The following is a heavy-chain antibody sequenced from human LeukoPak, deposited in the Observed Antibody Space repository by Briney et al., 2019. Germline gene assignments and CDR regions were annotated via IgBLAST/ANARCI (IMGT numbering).Heavy chain of an antibody. CDR1: GYTFTGYY. V-gene: IGHV1-2*02. CDR3: ARDPTYAMVYYGMDV. CDR2: INPNSGGT. D-gene: IGHD2-8*01. Sequence: ASVKVSCKASGYTFTGYYMHWVRQAPGQGLEWMGWINPNSGGTNYAQKLQGRVTMTTDTSTSTAYMELRSLRSDDTAVYYCARDPTYAMVYYGMDVWGQGTTVTVSS. J-gene: IGHJ6*02.